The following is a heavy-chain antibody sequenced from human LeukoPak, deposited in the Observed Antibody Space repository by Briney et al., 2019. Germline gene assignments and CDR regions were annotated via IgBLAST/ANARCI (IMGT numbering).Heavy chain of an antibody. J-gene: IGHJ5*02. CDR2: ISYDGSNK. V-gene: IGHV3-30*04. CDR1: GFTFSSYA. CDR3: ARDRALAGKNNWFDP. Sequence: GRSLRLSCAASGFTFSSYAMHWVRQAPGKGLEWVAVISYDGSNKYYADSVKGRFTISRDNSKNTLYLQMNSLRAEDTAVYYCARDRALAGKNNWFDPWGQGTLVTVSS. D-gene: IGHD6-19*01.